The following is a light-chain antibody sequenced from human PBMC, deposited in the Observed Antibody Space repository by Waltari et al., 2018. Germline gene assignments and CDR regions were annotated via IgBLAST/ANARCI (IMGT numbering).Light chain of an antibody. J-gene: IGKJ3*01. Sequence: DIVMTQSPDSLSVSLGERATLNCKSSLSILQISQNKNYLAWYQQKSGQSPKLLIYAASTRESGVPDRFSGSGSGTDFTLTISGLQAEDVAVYYCQQYFSSPLSFGPGTKVDIK. V-gene: IGKV4-1*01. CDR2: AAS. CDR3: QQYFSSPLS. CDR1: LSILQISQNKNY.